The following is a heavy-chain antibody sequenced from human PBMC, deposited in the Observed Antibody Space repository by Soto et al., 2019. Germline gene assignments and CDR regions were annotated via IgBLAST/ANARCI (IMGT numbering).Heavy chain of an antibody. CDR1: GYTFSNFW. J-gene: IGHJ4*02. Sequence: ESLKISCRCSGYTFSNFWIAWVRHLPGKGLEWMGIIYPGDHETRYSPSFHGKVTISADRSINTAYLQWSSLEASDSAFYYCARSPRSSPYFDYWGQGALVTVSS. CDR3: ARSPRSSPYFDY. CDR2: IYPGDHET. V-gene: IGHV5-51*01. D-gene: IGHD6-13*01.